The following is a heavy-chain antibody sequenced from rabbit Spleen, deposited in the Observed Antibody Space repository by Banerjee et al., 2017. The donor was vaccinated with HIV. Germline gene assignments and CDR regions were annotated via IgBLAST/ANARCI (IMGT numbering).Heavy chain of an antibody. V-gene: IGHV1S7*01. CDR1: GFTLSSYY. Sequence: HLKESGGGLVQPGGSLKLSCKASGFTLSSYYMSWVRQAPGKGLEWIGYIDPVFGATYYATWVNGRFTISSQNAQNTVSLQMTSLTAADTATYFCVRGASSSGYYSLWGQGTLVTVS. CDR3: VRGASSSGYYSL. D-gene: IGHD1-1*01. J-gene: IGHJ4*01. CDR2: IDPVFGAT.